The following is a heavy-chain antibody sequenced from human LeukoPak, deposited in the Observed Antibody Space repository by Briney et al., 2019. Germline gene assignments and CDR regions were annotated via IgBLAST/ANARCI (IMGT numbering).Heavy chain of an antibody. CDR1: GFTFSSYW. Sequence: GGSLRLSCAASGFTFSSYWMHWVRQAPGKGLVWVSRINSDGSSTSYADSVEGRFTISRDNAKNTLYLQMNSLRAEDTAVYYCARMFRSSWYIDYWGQGTLVTVSS. D-gene: IGHD6-13*01. J-gene: IGHJ4*02. V-gene: IGHV3-74*01. CDR2: INSDGSST. CDR3: ARMFRSSWYIDY.